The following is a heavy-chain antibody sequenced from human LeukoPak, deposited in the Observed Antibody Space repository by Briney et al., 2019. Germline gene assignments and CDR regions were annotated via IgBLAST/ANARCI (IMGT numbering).Heavy chain of an antibody. CDR3: ARSGSRYYYYGMDV. V-gene: IGHV4-59*01. CDR2: IYYSGST. D-gene: IGHD1-14*01. J-gene: IGHJ6*02. CDR1: GGSISSYH. Sequence: SETLSLTCTVSGGSISSYHWSWFRQAPGKGLEWIGYIYYSGSTNYNPSLKSRVTISVDTSKNQFSLKLSSVTAADTAVYYCARSGSRYYYYGMDVWGQGTTVTVSS.